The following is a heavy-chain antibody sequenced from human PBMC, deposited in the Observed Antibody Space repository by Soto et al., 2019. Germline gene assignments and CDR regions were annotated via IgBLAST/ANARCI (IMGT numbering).Heavy chain of an antibody. J-gene: IGHJ4*02. D-gene: IGHD3-22*01. V-gene: IGHV1-69*01. CDR3: ARPNSSGYYDWSGPGGAFDY. CDR1: GGTFSSYA. Sequence: QVQLVQSGAEVKKPGSSVKGSCKASGGTFSSYAISWVRQAPGQGLEWLGGIIPNWGTANYAQRIQGRVTNTADESTSTAYMELSSLGSEDTAVYYCARPNSSGYYDWSGPGGAFDYWGQGTLVTVSS. CDR2: IIPNWGTA.